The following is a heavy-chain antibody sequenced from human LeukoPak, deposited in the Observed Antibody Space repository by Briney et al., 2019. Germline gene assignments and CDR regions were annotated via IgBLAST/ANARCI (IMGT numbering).Heavy chain of an antibody. D-gene: IGHD2-15*01. CDR1: GGTFSSYA. J-gene: IGHJ4*02. CDR3: ASTLIVVVVAATSVYESSRFDY. V-gene: IGHV1-69*05. Sequence: GASVKVSCKASGGTFSSYAISWVRQAPGQGLEWMGGIIPIFGTANYAQKFQGRVTITTDESTSTAYMELSSLRSEDTAVYYCASTLIVVVVAATSVYESSRFDYWGQGTLVTVSS. CDR2: IIPIFGTA.